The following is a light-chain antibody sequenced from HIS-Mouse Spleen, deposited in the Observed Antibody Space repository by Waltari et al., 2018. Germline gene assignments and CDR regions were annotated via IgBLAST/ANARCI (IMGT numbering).Light chain of an antibody. CDR3: SSYTSSSTPYV. CDR2: DVS. CDR1: SSDVGGYNY. J-gene: IGLJ1*01. Sequence: QSALTQSASVSGSPGQSITISCTGTSSDVGGYNYVPWYQQHPGKAPKLMIYDVSHRPSGVSNRFSGSKSGNTASLTISGLQAEDEADYYCSSYTSSSTPYVFGTGTKVTVL. V-gene: IGLV2-14*03.